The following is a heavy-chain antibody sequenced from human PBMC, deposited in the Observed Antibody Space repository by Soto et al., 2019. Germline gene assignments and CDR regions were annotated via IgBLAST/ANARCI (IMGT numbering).Heavy chain of an antibody. CDR3: ARERVERYYYYGMDV. J-gene: IGHJ6*02. CDR2: IYYSRFT. V-gene: IGHV4-31*03. Sequence: SXTLSLTCTVSGGSISSSSYYCGWILQHRGKGLEWIGYIYYSRFTYYTPSLKSRVTMSVDTSKNQFSLKLSSVTAADTAVYYCARERVERYYYYGMDVWGQGTTVTVSS. CDR1: GGSISSSSYY. D-gene: IGHD3-10*01.